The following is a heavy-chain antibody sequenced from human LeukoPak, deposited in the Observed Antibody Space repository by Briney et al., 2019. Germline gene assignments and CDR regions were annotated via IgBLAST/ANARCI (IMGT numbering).Heavy chain of an antibody. J-gene: IGHJ4*02. V-gene: IGHV3-66*01. Sequence: SGGSLRLSCAASGFTVSSNYMSWVRQAPGKGLEWVSVIYSGGSTYYADSVKGRFTISRDNSKNTLYLQMNSLRAEDTAVYYCARDLGAYYYDSSGFGYWGQGTLVTVSS. D-gene: IGHD3-22*01. CDR2: IYSGGST. CDR1: GFTVSSNY. CDR3: ARDLGAYYYDSSGFGY.